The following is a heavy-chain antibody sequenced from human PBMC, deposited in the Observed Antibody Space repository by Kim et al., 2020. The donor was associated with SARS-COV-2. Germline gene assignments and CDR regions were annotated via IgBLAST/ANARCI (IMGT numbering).Heavy chain of an antibody. CDR3: ARAVSGSYFPAYYYYGMDV. D-gene: IGHD1-26*01. Sequence: GGSLRLSCAASGFTFSSYDMHWVRQATGKGLEWVSTICTAGDTYYPGSVKGRFTISRENAKNSLYLQMNSLRAGDTAVYYCARAVSGSYFPAYYYYGMDVWGQGTTVTVSS. CDR2: ICTAGDT. V-gene: IGHV3-13*04. J-gene: IGHJ6*02. CDR1: GFTFSSYD.